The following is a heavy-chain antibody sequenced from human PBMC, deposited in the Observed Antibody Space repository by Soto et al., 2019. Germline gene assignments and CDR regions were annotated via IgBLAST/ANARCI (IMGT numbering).Heavy chain of an antibody. Sequence: EVQLVQSGGGSVQPGGSLRLSCITSGFDFSDYNLNWVRQAPGKGLEWVAYISNSGDSIYYAGSVEGRFIISRDHDKKSLYLEMSSLSAADSAMYYCATDGADQQLGYWGKGTLVTVSS. J-gene: IGHJ4*01. V-gene: IGHV3-48*01. CDR2: ISNSGDSI. D-gene: IGHD6-13*01. CDR3: ATDGADQQLGY. CDR1: GFDFSDYN.